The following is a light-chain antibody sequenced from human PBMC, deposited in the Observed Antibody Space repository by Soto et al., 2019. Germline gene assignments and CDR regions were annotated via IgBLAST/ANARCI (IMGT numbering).Light chain of an antibody. Sequence: IVLTQSPATLSLWPGETAILSCRASQTVSSYLSWYQHKPGQAPRLLIYDASKRAPGIPARFSGSGSVTDFTLTISSLETEDFAVYYCQQRSTSITFGQGTRLEIE. CDR1: QTVSSY. CDR2: DAS. V-gene: IGKV3-11*01. J-gene: IGKJ5*01. CDR3: QQRSTSIT.